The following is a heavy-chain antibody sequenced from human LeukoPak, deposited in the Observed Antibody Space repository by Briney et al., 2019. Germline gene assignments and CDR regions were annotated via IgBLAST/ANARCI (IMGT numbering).Heavy chain of an antibody. CDR3: ARGTFKDGLDV. V-gene: IGHV4-4*07. CDR1: GGSISIFY. J-gene: IGHJ6*02. CDR2: IHSSGSI. D-gene: IGHD2/OR15-2a*01. Sequence: TSETLSLTCTVSGGSISIFYWSWIRQPAGKGLDWIGRIHSSGSINHNPSLKSRVTLSVDTSKNQFSLKLTSVAAADTAVYYCARGTFKDGLDVWGQGTTVTVSS.